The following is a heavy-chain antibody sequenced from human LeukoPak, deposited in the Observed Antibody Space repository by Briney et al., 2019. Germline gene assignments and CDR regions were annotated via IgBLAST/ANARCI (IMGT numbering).Heavy chain of an antibody. Sequence: ASVKVSCKASGYTFTSYGISWVRQAPAQGLEWMGWISAYNGNTNSVQKLQGRVTMTTDTSTSTAYMELRSLRSDDTAVYYCARDLVGRGDPLLDVWGKGTTVTVSS. CDR2: ISAYNGNT. D-gene: IGHD4-17*01. CDR1: GYTFTSYG. V-gene: IGHV1-18*01. J-gene: IGHJ6*04. CDR3: ARDLVGRGDPLLDV.